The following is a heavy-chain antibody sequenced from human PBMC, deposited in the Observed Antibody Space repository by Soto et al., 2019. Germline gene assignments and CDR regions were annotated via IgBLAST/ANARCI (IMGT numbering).Heavy chain of an antibody. V-gene: IGHV3-33*01. J-gene: IGHJ3*02. CDR2: IWYDGSNK. D-gene: IGHD6-6*01. CDR3: AREPHNLSSSGDAFDI. Sequence: QVQLVESGGGVVQPGRSLRLSCAASGFTFSSYGMHWVRQAPGKGLEWVAVIWYDGSNKYYADSVKGRFTISRYNSKNTLYLQMNGLRAEDTSVYYCAREPHNLSSSGDAFDIWGQGTMVTVSS. CDR1: GFTFSSYG.